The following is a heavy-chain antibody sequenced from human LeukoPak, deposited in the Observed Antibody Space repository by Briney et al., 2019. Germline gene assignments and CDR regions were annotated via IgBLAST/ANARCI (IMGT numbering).Heavy chain of an antibody. Sequence: PGGSLRLSCAASGFTFNNYGMNWVRQAPGKGLEWVSGISGGGGSTYYADSVKGRFTISRDNSKNTLYLQMNSLRAEDTAVYYCAKGSDYDPPYYYYYMDVWGKGTMVTISS. CDR1: GFTFNNYG. CDR3: AKGSDYDPPYYYYYMDV. D-gene: IGHD5-12*01. V-gene: IGHV3-23*01. J-gene: IGHJ6*03. CDR2: ISGGGGST.